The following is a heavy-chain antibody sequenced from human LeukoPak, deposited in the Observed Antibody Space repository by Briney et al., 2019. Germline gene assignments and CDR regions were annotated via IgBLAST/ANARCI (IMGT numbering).Heavy chain of an antibody. V-gene: IGHV4-34*01. CDR2: INHSGST. Sequence: SETLSLTCAVYGGSFSGYYWSWIRQPPGKGLEWIGEINHSGSTNYNPSLKSRVTISVDTSKNQFSLKLSSVTAADTAVYYCARAPSDYDFWSGYQFRNWFDPWGQGTLVTVSS. J-gene: IGHJ5*02. D-gene: IGHD3-3*01. CDR1: GGSFSGYY. CDR3: ARAPSDYDFWSGYQFRNWFDP.